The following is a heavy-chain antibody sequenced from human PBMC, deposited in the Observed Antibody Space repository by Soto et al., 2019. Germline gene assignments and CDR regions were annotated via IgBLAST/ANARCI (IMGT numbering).Heavy chain of an antibody. Sequence: ASVKVSCKASGYTFTGYYMHWVRQAPGQGLEWMGWINPNSGGTNYAQKFQGWVTMTRDTSISTAYMELSRMRSDDTAGYYCARGGPVYCSGGSCYSYYYYMDVWGKGTTVTVSS. CDR3: ARGGPVYCSGGSCYSYYYYMDV. D-gene: IGHD2-15*01. J-gene: IGHJ6*03. CDR2: INPNSGGT. CDR1: GYTFTGYY. V-gene: IGHV1-2*04.